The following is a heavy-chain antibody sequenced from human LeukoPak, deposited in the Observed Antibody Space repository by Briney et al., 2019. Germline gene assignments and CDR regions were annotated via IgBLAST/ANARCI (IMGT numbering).Heavy chain of an antibody. V-gene: IGHV4-59*01. J-gene: IGHJ3*02. D-gene: IGHD6-13*01. Sequence: PSETLSLTCTVSGGSISSYYWSWIRQPPGKGLEWIGYIYYSGSTNYNPSLKSRVTISVDTSKNQISLKLSSVTAADTAVYYCARDYNPYSSSFFDIWGQGTMVTVSS. CDR1: GGSISSYY. CDR2: IYYSGST. CDR3: ARDYNPYSSSFFDI.